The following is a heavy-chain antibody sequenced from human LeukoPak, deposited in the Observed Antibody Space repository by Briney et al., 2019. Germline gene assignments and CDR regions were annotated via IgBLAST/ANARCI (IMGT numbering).Heavy chain of an antibody. V-gene: IGHV4-59*08. CDR2: IYYSGST. D-gene: IGHD6-19*01. Sequence: SETLSLTCIVSGGSISSYYWSWIRQPPGKGLEWIGYIYYSGSTNYNPSLKSRVTISVDTSKNQFSLKLSSVTAADTAVYYCARHFEQQWLVLDYWGQGTLVTVSS. CDR1: GGSISSYY. J-gene: IGHJ4*02. CDR3: ARHFEQQWLVLDY.